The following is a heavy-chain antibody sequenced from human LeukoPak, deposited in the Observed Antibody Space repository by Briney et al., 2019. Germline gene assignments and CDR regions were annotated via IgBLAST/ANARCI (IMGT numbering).Heavy chain of an antibody. V-gene: IGHV3-21*01. CDR3: ARDNDATSFIYYYMDV. D-gene: IGHD2-8*01. J-gene: IGHJ6*03. CDR1: GFTFSSYS. CDR2: ISSSSSYI. Sequence: GGSLRLSCAASGFTFSSYSMNWVRQAPGKGLEWVSSISSSSSYIYYADSVKGRFTISRDNAKNSLYLQMNSLRAEDTAVYYCARDNDATSFIYYYMDVWGKGTTVTVSS.